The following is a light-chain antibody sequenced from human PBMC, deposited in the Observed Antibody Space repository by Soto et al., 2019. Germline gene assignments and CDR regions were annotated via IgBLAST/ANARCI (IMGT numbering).Light chain of an antibody. CDR2: QAS. CDR1: QSIRTR. Sequence: SWASQSIRTRLAWYHQKPSKAPRLLMYQASSIRGGGPSRLSGSGSETEFSPPITSLQPDDNATYYCQQYSTYLWTFGQGTKVDIK. CDR3: QQYSTYLWT. V-gene: IGKV1-5*03. J-gene: IGKJ1*01.